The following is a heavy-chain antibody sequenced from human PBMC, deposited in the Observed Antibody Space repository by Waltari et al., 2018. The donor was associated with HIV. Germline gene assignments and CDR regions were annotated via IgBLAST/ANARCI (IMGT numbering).Heavy chain of an antibody. J-gene: IGHJ4*02. CDR2: IYYSGST. CDR1: GGHISSHY. Sequence: QVQLQESGPGLVKPSETLSLTCTVPGGHISSHYWTWIRQPPGKGLEWIGYIYYSGSTNYNPSLKSRVTISVDTSKNQFSLKLSSVTAADTAVYYCARGPRKNNGYYFDYWGQGTLVTVSS. V-gene: IGHV4-59*11. D-gene: IGHD2-2*03. CDR3: ARGPRKNNGYYFDY.